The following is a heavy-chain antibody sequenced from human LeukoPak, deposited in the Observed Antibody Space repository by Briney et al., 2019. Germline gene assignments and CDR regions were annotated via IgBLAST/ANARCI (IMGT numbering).Heavy chain of an antibody. CDR1: GFSPSSRGVG. Sequence: SGPTLVNPTQTLTLTCTFSGFSPSSRGVGVGWIRQPPGRALEWLAHIYWHDAKYYSPSLKSRLTITKDTSKNQVVLTMTNVDPVDTGTYFCAHLRATDWYFFDYWGQGTLVTVSS. D-gene: IGHD3-9*01. J-gene: IGHJ4*01. CDR2: IYWHDAK. CDR3: AHLRATDWYFFDY. V-gene: IGHV2-5*01.